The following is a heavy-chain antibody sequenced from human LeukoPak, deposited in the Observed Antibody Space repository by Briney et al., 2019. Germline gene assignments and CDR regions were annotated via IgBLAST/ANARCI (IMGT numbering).Heavy chain of an antibody. CDR3: ARGDIVGATYDY. V-gene: IGHV4-59*01. CDR2: IYYSGST. Sequence: SETLSLTCTVSGGSISSYYWSWIRQPPGKGLEWIGYIYYSGSTNYNPSLKSRVTISVDTSKNQFSLKLSSVTAADTAVYYCARGDIVGATYDYRGQGTLVTVSS. J-gene: IGHJ4*02. D-gene: IGHD1-26*01. CDR1: GGSISSYY.